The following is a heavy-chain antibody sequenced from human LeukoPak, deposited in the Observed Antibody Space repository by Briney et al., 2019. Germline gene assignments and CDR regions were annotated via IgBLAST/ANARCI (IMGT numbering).Heavy chain of an antibody. V-gene: IGHV3-23*01. CDR3: ARDSGIYDSSGYYGPSYYGMDV. CDR2: ISGSGGST. D-gene: IGHD3-22*01. J-gene: IGHJ6*02. Sequence: PGGSLRLSCAASGFTFASYAMTWVRQAPGKGLEWLSSISGSGGSTYYADSVKGRFTISRDNYKNTLYLQMNSLRAEDTAVYYCARDSGIYDSSGYYGPSYYGMDVWGQGTTVTVSS. CDR1: GFTFASYA.